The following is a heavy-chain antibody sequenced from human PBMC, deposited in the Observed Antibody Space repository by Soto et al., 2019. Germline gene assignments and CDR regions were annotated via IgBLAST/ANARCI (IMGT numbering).Heavy chain of an antibody. CDR3: ARVGGRRLRQLPLDY. J-gene: IGHJ4*02. V-gene: IGHV4-34*01. D-gene: IGHD1-1*01. Sequence: SETLSLTCGVYGGSLSGYYWTWIRQPPGKGLEWIGEINHSGSTDYNPSLRSRVTMSVDTSKNQFSMKLSSVTAADTAVYYCARVGGRRLRQLPLDYWGQGKLVTVSS. CDR1: GGSLSGYY. CDR2: INHSGST.